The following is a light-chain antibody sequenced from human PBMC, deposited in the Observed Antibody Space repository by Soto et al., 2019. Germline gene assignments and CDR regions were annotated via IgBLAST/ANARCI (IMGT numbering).Light chain of an antibody. CDR3: QSADSSGTYV. V-gene: IGLV3-25*03. J-gene: IGLJ1*01. CDR1: ALPQQY. CDR2: NDS. Sequence: SYELTQPPSVSVSPGQTARITCSGDALPQQYAYWYQQKPGQAPVLVIYNDSERPSGIPERFSGSSSGTTVTLTISGVQAEDEADYYCQSADSSGTYVFATGTKLTVL.